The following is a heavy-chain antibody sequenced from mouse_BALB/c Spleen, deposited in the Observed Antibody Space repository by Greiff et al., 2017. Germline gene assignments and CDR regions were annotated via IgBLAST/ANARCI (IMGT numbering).Heavy chain of an antibody. CDR1: GFTFSSYT. D-gene: IGHD2-1*01. J-gene: IGHJ2*01. CDR2: ISNGGGST. Sequence: EVKLMESGGGLVQPGGSLKLSCAVSGFTFSSYTMSWVRQTPEKRLEWVAYISNGGGSTYYPDTVKGRFTISRDNAKNTLYLQMSSLKSEDTAMYYCARHRDGNYLDYWGQGTTLTVSS. V-gene: IGHV5-12-2*01. CDR3: ARHRDGNYLDY.